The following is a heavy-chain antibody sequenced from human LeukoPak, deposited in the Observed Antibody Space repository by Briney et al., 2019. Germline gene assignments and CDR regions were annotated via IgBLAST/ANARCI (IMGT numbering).Heavy chain of an antibody. J-gene: IGHJ6*03. CDR1: GYTFTSYG. D-gene: IGHD4-11*01. V-gene: IGHV1-18*01. CDR3: ARSTLGTVTEYYYYYYMDV. CDR2: IDPYNGNT. Sequence: ASVKVSCKASGYTFTSYGISWVRQAPGQGLEWMAWIDPYNGNTNYAQNLQGRVTITTDESTSTAYMELSSLRSEDTAVYYCARSTLGTVTEYYYYYYMDVWGKGTTVTVSS.